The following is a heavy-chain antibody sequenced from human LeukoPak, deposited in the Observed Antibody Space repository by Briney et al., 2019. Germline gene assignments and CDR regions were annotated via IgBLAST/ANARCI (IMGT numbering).Heavy chain of an antibody. CDR1: GRAISSYY. CDR3: ARDDGRNYFDY. Sequence: SEALSLTCNVSGRAISSYYWSWIRQPPGKGLEWIGYIYYSGSTNYNPSLKSRVTISVDTSKNQFSLKLSSVTAADTAVYYCARDDGRNYFDYWGQGTLVTVSS. V-gene: IGHV4-59*01. CDR2: IYYSGST. J-gene: IGHJ4*02.